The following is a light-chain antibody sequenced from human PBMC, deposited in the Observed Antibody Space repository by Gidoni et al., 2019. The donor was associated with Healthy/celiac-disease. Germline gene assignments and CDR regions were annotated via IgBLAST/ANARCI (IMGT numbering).Light chain of an antibody. CDR2: GNT. Sequence: QSVLTQPPSVSGAPGQRVTISCTGSSSNIGAGHDVHWYQQLPGTAPNLLIYGNTHRPSGVPDRFSGSKSGTSASLAITGLQAEDEADYYCQSYDSSLSGSVFGTGTKVTVL. V-gene: IGLV1-40*01. J-gene: IGLJ1*01. CDR1: SSNIGAGHD. CDR3: QSYDSSLSGSV.